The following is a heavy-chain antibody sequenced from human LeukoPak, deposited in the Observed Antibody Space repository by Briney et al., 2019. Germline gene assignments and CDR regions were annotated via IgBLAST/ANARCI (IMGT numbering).Heavy chain of an antibody. CDR1: GYTFTSYY. V-gene: IGHV1-46*01. CDR2: INPSGGST. CDR3: ARGILGYNYGDAFDI. J-gene: IGHJ3*02. D-gene: IGHD5-18*01. Sequence: ASVKVSCKASGYTFTSYYMHWVRQAPGQGLEWMGIINPSGGSTSYAQKFQGRVTMTRDTSTSTVYMELSSLRSEDTAVYYCARGILGYNYGDAFDIWGQGTMVTVSS.